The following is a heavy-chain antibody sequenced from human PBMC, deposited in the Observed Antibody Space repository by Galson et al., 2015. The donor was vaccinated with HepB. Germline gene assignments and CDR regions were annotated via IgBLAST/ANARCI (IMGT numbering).Heavy chain of an antibody. V-gene: IGHV3-30*18. Sequence: SLRLSCAASGFTFSSYDMHWVRQAPGKGLEWVAVISYDGSNKYYADSVKGRFTISRDNSKNTLYLQMNSLRAEDTAVYYCAKDGGYCSGGSCSYYFDYWGQGTLVTVSS. CDR3: AKDGGYCSGGSCSYYFDY. D-gene: IGHD2-15*01. J-gene: IGHJ4*02. CDR1: GFTFSSYD. CDR2: ISYDGSNK.